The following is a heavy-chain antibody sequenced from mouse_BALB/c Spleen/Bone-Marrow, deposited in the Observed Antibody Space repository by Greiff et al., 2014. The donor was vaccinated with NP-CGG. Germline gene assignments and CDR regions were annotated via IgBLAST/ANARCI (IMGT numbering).Heavy chain of an antibody. CDR3: ASYGYGWYFDV. Sequence: VQLQQSGAELVKPGASVELSCTASGFNIKDTYMHWVKQRPEQGLEWIGRIDPANGNTKYDPKFQGKATITADTSSNTAYLQLSSLTSEDTAVYYCASYGYGWYFDVWGAGTTVTVSS. CDR2: IDPANGNT. V-gene: IGHV14-3*02. D-gene: IGHD2-14*01. CDR1: GFNIKDTY. J-gene: IGHJ1*01.